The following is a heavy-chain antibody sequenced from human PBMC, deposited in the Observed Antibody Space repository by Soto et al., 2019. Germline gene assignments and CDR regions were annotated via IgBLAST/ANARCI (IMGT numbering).Heavy chain of an antibody. Sequence: QVQLVQSGVEVKKPGSSVRVSCKASGDTFKHPVISWVRQAPGHGLEWMGGTIPLFGTTGYAQKYRVRLAISTDESTTTAYTEVSTLTADYTAVSYCVAGPDFGKLAAVWGQGTEVIVSS. CDR2: TIPLFGTT. V-gene: IGHV1-69*01. D-gene: IGHD2-15*01. CDR1: GDTFKHPV. J-gene: IGHJ6*01. CDR3: VAGPDFGKLAAV.